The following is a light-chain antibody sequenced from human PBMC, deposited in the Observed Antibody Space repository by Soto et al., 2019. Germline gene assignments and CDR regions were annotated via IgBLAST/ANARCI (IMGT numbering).Light chain of an antibody. CDR1: KLGDKY. V-gene: IGLV3-1*01. Sequence: SYELTQPPSVSVSPGQTASITCSGDKLGDKYACWYQQKPGQSPVLVIYQDSKRPSGIPERFSGSNSGNTATLTISGTQAMDEADYYCQAWDSRPVVFGGGTKLT. J-gene: IGLJ2*01. CDR3: QAWDSRPVV. CDR2: QDS.